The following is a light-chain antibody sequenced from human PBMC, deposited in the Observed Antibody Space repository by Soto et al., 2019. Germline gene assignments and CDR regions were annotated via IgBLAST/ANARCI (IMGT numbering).Light chain of an antibody. J-gene: IGKJ1*01. V-gene: IGKV3-20*01. CDR3: QQYGSSPRK. Sequence: EIVLTPSPGTLSFSPVERATLSCSASQSVSSSYLAWYQQKPGQAPRLLIYGASSRATGIPDRFSGSGSGTDFTLTISRLEPEDFAVYYCQQYGSSPRKCGQGTKGDIK. CDR2: GAS. CDR1: QSVSSSY.